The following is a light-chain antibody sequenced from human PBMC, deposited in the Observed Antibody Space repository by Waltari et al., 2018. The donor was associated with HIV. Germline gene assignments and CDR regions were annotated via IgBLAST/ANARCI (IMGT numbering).Light chain of an antibody. J-gene: IGKJ5*01. Sequence: VMLQFPATLSVSPGERATLSCRASQSVSSKLAWYQQKPGQAPRLLIYGASTRSTGIPGRFSGSESGTELILTISSLQSEDCAVYYCQQYYKWPLTFGQGTRLEIK. V-gene: IGKV3D-15*01. CDR3: QQYYKWPLT. CDR1: QSVSSK. CDR2: GAS.